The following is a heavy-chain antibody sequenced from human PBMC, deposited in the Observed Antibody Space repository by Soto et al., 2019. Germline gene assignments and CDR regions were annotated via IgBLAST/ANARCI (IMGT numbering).Heavy chain of an antibody. CDR2: IKQDGSVK. CDR1: GFTFSSYW. V-gene: IGHV3-7*05. J-gene: IGHJ1*01. Sequence: EVQLVESGGGLVQSGGSLRLSCAASGFTFSSYWMSWVRQGPGTGPEWVANIKQDGSVKYYLGSVKGRFPISRDNAKNSRSLQRTSLRADDRDMYNCASSPSASPGYSWGQGTQVTVSS. CDR3: ASSPSASPGYS. D-gene: IGHD2-15*01.